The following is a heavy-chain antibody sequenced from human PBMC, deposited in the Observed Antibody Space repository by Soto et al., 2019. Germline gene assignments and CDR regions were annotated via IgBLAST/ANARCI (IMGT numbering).Heavy chain of an antibody. V-gene: IGHV4-39*01. Sequence: QVQLQESGPGLVKPSETLSLTCTVSGCSISSSSYYWGWIRQPPGKGLEWIGSIFYCGSTYYNPSLVSRFTISVDTATNQFSLKMRSVTAADTAVYYCARIVRGIVITYYYMDVWGKGTTVTVSS. CDR1: GCSISSSSYY. D-gene: IGHD2-21*01. CDR3: ARIVRGIVITYYYMDV. J-gene: IGHJ6*03. CDR2: IFYCGST.